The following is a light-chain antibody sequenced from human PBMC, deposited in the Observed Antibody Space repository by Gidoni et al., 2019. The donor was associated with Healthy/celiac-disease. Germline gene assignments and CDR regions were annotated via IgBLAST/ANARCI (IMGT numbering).Light chain of an antibody. V-gene: IGKV1-9*01. CDR2: AAS. CDR3: QQRNSYPHT. Sequence: DIQLTQSPSFLSASVGDRVTITCRASQGISSYFAWYQQKPGNAPKLLIYAASTLQSGVPSRFSGSGSGTEFTLTISSLQPEDFATYYCQQRNSYPHTFXXXTKLEIK. CDR1: QGISSY. J-gene: IGKJ2*01.